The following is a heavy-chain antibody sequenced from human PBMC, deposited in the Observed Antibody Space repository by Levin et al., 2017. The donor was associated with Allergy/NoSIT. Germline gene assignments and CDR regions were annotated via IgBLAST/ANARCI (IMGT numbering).Heavy chain of an antibody. CDR2: IDRNSGTI. CDR3: ARGVSSNRGGKGYFDY. J-gene: IGHJ4*02. D-gene: IGHD3-16*01. Sequence: QPGGSLRLSCAASGYTFDDYAMHWVRQGPGKGLEWVSGIDRNSGTIGYADSVKGRFTISRDNAKNSLYLQMNSLTAEDTALYYCARGVSSNRGGKGYFDYWGQGSLVTVSP. V-gene: IGHV3-9*01. CDR1: GYTFDDYA.